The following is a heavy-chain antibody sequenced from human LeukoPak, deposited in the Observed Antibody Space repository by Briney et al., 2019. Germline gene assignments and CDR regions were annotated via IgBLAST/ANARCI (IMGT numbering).Heavy chain of an antibody. CDR3: ARQQRALYSSGWYDY. V-gene: IGHV5-51*01. Sequence: GESLQISCKGSGSSFTTYWIGWVRQMPGKGLEWRGIIYPGDSDTRYSPSFQGQVTMSADKSISTAYLQWSSLKASDTAIYYCARQQRALYSSGWYDYWGQGTLVTVSS. D-gene: IGHD6-19*01. J-gene: IGHJ4*02. CDR1: GSSFTTYW. CDR2: IYPGDSDT.